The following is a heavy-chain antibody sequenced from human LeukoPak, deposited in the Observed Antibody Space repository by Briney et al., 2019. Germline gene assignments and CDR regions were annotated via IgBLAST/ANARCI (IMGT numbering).Heavy chain of an antibody. CDR3: ANPGGLYYYDSSDY. Sequence: GGSLRLSCAASGFTFSRYGMHWVRQAPGKGLVRGEFIRYDGSNKYNADSVKGRFTISRDNSKNTLYLQMNSLRAEDAAVYYCANPGGLYYYDSSDYWGQGTLVTVSS. V-gene: IGHV3-30*02. CDR2: IRYDGSNK. J-gene: IGHJ4*02. D-gene: IGHD3-22*01. CDR1: GFTFSRYG.